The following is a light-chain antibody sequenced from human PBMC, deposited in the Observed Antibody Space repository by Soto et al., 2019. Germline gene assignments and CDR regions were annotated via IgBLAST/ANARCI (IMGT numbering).Light chain of an antibody. V-gene: IGKV3-15*01. CDR1: QSIGNK. Sequence: EIVMTQSPATLSVSPGGRATLSCRASQSIGNKLAWYQHKPGQAPRVLIYDTSTRAAGIPARFSGGGSKTNFTLTIITLQSEDFAVYYCQQYNSWRSITFGQGTRLGIK. J-gene: IGKJ5*01. CDR3: QQYNSWRSIT. CDR2: DTS.